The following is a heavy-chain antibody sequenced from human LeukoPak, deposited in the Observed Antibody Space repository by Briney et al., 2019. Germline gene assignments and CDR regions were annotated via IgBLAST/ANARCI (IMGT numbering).Heavy chain of an antibody. D-gene: IGHD2-2*01. CDR1: GGSLSGYY. Sequence: SETLSLTCAVYGGSLSGYYWSWIRQPPGKGLEWIGEINHSGSTNYNPSLKSRVTISVDTSKNQFSLKLSSVTDADTAVYYCARNPVVVPAAIDYWGQGTLVTVSS. CDR2: INHSGST. J-gene: IGHJ4*02. CDR3: ARNPVVVPAAIDY. V-gene: IGHV4-34*01.